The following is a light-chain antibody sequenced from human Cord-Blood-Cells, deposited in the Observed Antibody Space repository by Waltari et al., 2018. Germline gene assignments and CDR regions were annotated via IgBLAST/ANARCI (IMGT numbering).Light chain of an antibody. J-gene: IGLJ2*01. Sequence: QSALTQPASVSGSPGQSITISCPGPSSDVGGYNSVSWYQQHPGKAPKLMIYDVSNRPSGVSNRFSGSKSGNTASLTISGLQAEDEADYYCSSYTSSSTVVFGGGTKLTVL. CDR1: SSDVGGYNS. CDR2: DVS. V-gene: IGLV2-14*01. CDR3: SSYTSSSTVV.